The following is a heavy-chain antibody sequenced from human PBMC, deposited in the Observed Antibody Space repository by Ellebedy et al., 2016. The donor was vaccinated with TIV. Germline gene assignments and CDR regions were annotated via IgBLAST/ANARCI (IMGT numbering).Heavy chain of an antibody. D-gene: IGHD3-22*01. V-gene: IGHV3-53*05. CDR3: AKANYYDGLAPFDY. CDR2: IYSGGST. Sequence: GGSLRLSCAASGFTVSSNYMSWVRQAPGKGLEWVSVIYSGGSTYYADSVKGRFTISRDNSKNTLYLQMNSLRAEDTALYYCAKANYYDGLAPFDYWGQGTLVTVSS. J-gene: IGHJ4*02. CDR1: GFTVSSNY.